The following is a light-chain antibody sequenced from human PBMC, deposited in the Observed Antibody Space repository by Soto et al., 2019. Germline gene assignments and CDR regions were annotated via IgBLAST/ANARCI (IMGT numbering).Light chain of an antibody. J-gene: IGLJ2*01. V-gene: IGLV6-57*04. CDR2: EDN. CDR3: GGV. Sequence: NFMLTQPHSVSESPGKTVTISCTRSSGSIASNYVQWYQQRPGSAPTTVIYEDNQRPSGVPDRFSGSIDSSSNSASLTISGLKTEDEADDYWGGVFGGGTKLTVL. CDR1: SGSIASNY.